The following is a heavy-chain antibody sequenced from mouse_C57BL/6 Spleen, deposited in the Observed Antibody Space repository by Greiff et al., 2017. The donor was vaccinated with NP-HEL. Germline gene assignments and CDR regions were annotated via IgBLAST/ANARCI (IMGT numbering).Heavy chain of an antibody. J-gene: IGHJ4*01. CDR2: IDPGSGST. CDR1: GYTFTSYW. CDR3: ARRPYAMDY. V-gene: IGHV1-55*01. Sequence: VQLQQPGAELVKPGASVKMSCKASGYTFTSYWITWVKQRPGQGLEWIGEIDPGSGSTNYNEKFKSKATLTVDTSSSTAYMQLSSLTSEDSAVYYCARRPYAMDYWGQGTSVTVSS.